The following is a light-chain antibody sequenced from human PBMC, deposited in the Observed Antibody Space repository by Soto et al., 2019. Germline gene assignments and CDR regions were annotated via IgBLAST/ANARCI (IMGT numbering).Light chain of an antibody. CDR3: LSYTPSNTLVV. V-gene: IGLV2-14*03. CDR2: DVA. Sequence: QSALTQPASVSGSPGQSITISCTGSSSDVGTYDYVSWYQQHPGKAPKLIIYDVANRPSGVSYRFSGSKSGNTASLTISGLQADDEADYFCLSYTPSNTLVVFGGGTMLTVL. CDR1: SSDVGTYDY. J-gene: IGLJ2*01.